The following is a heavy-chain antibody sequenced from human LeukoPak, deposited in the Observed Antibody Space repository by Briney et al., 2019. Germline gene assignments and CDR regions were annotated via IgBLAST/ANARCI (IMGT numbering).Heavy chain of an antibody. CDR1: GGSFSSYY. CDR3: AKFYFDSSGYYDVFDI. V-gene: IGHV4-59*01. Sequence: PSETLSLTCSVSGGSFSSYYWSWIRQPPGKGLEWIVFYHDGGSTVYNPSFKSRVTISVDASKNQVYLKLSSVTAADTAVYFCAKFYFDSSGYYDVFDIWGQGTMVTVSS. CDR2: YHDGGST. D-gene: IGHD3-22*01. J-gene: IGHJ3*02.